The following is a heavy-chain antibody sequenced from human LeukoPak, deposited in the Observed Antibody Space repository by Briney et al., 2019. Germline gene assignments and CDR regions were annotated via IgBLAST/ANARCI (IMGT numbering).Heavy chain of an antibody. CDR2: MNPNSGNT. CDR3: ARASHCSGGSCYSN. J-gene: IGHJ4*02. CDR1: GYTFTSYD. D-gene: IGHD2-15*01. Sequence: GASVKVSCKASGYTFTSYDINWVRQATGQGLEWMGWMNPNSGNTGYAQKFQGRVTMTRNTSISTAYMELSSLRSEDTAVYYCARASHCSGGSCYSNWGQGTLVTVSS. V-gene: IGHV1-8*01.